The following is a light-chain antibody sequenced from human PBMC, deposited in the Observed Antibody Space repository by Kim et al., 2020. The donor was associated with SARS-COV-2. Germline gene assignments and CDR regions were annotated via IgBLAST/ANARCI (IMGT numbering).Light chain of an antibody. CDR2: QDT. J-gene: IGLJ2*01. Sequence: SVSPGQTATITCSGDGLGEKYVCWYQQKPGQSPEVVIYQDTKRPSEIPDRFSGSNSGNTATLTISRTQAMDEADYYCQVWDSTTTVFGGGTQLTVL. CDR3: QVWDSTTTV. V-gene: IGLV3-1*01. CDR1: GLGEKY.